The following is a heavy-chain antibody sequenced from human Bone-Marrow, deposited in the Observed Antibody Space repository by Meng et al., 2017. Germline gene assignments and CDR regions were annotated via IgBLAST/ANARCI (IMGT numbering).Heavy chain of an antibody. CDR2: IYHSGST. V-gene: IGHV4-4*02. D-gene: IGHD6-13*01. CDR3: ARDGTGGSSSFYY. Sequence: VLLRGGGQGLVKPSGTLSPTGAVSGGSISSSNWWSWVRHPPGKGLEWIGEIYHSGSTNYNPSIKSRVTISVDKSKNQFSLKLSSVTAADTAVYYCARDGTGGSSSFYYWGQGTLVTVSS. CDR1: GGSISSSNW. J-gene: IGHJ4*02.